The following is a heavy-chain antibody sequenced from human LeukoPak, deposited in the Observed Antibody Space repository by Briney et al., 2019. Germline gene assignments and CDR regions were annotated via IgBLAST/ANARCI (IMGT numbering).Heavy chain of an antibody. CDR2: ISSSSSYI. CDR1: GFTFSSYS. CDR3: ARDGGGLGTTFDY. J-gene: IGHJ4*02. D-gene: IGHD1-7*01. Sequence: PGGSLRLSCAASGFTFSSYSMNWVRQAPGKGLEWVSSISSSSSYIYYADSVKGRFTISRDNAKNSLYLQMNSLRAEDTAVYYCARDGGGLGTTFDYWGQGTLVTVSS. V-gene: IGHV3-21*01.